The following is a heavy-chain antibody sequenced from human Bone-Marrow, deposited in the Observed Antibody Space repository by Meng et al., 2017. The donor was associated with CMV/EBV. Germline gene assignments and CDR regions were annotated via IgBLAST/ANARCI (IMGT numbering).Heavy chain of an antibody. CDR2: INPDSGGT. CDR1: GYTFTGYY. J-gene: IGHJ3*02. V-gene: IGHV1-2*06. D-gene: IGHD4-11*01. CDR3: ARDKPTTISTSDAFDI. Sequence: ASVKVSCKASGYTFTGYYIHWVRQAPGQGLEWMGRINPDSGGTNYAQKFQGRVTMTRDTSVSTASMELSRLRSDDTAVYYCARDKPTTISTSDAFDIWGQGTMVTVSS.